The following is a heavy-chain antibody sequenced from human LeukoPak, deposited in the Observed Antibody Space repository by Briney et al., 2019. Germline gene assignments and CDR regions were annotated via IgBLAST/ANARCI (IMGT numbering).Heavy chain of an antibody. V-gene: IGHV3-74*03. J-gene: IGHJ6*03. D-gene: IGHD3-9*01. Sequence: GGSVRLLCTRSTFVLRKYWIHWARHVPGRAVECISRITSEGISSSYADSVKGRFTISRDNAKKTVYLQMSSLRAEDTAVYYCARDWSIPSLTGYYIDVWGNGNTVTVSS. CDR1: TFVLRKYW. CDR3: ARDWSIPSLTGYYIDV. CDR2: ITSEGISS.